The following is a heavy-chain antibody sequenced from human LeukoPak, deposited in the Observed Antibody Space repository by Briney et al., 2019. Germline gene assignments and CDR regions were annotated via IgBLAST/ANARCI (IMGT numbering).Heavy chain of an antibody. CDR2: ISGGGRPT. Sequence: GGSLRLSCVGSGFSFSSFAMSWVRQGPGRGLELVSTISGGGRPTYYADSVKGRFTISRDDSKNMQFLEMSSLRPEDTAVYFCAKRITATTGFYFDSWGQGALVTVSA. J-gene: IGHJ4*02. CDR1: GFSFSSFA. CDR3: AKRITATTGFYFDS. V-gene: IGHV3-23*01. D-gene: IGHD1-26*01.